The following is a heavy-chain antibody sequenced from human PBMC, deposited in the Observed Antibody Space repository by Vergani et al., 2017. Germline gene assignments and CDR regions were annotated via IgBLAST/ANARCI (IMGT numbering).Heavy chain of an antibody. CDR3: AKGGGFTIFGVAAPSSHDY. Sequence: EVQLLESGGGLVQPGGSLRLSCAASGFTFSSYAMSWVRQAPGKGLEWVSAISGSGGSTYYADSVKGRFTISRDNSKKTLYLQMNSLRGEDTAVSYFAKGGGFTIFGVAAPSSHDYWGQGTLVTVSS. J-gene: IGHJ4*02. CDR2: ISGSGGST. V-gene: IGHV3-23*01. CDR1: GFTFSSYA. D-gene: IGHD3-3*01.